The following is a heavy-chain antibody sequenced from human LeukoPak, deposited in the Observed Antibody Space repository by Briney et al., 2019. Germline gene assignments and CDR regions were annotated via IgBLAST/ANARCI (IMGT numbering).Heavy chain of an antibody. CDR2: IYHSGST. J-gene: IGHJ3*02. D-gene: IGHD3-3*01. V-gene: IGHV4-38-2*01. CDR1: GYSISSGYC. Sequence: SETLSLTCAVSGYSISSGYCWGWIRQPPGKGLEWIGSIYHSGSTYYNPSLKSRVTISVDTSKNQFSLKLSSVTAADTAVYYCARHGGKNYDFWSGFYPGDAFDIWGQGTMVTVSS. CDR3: ARHGGKNYDFWSGFYPGDAFDI.